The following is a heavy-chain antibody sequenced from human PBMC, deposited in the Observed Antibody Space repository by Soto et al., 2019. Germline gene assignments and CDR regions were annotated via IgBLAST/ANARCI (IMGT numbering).Heavy chain of an antibody. CDR2: TYYRSKWNY. Sequence: SQSRSLTCAISGDSASRNIAAWDWIRESPSSGLEWLGRTYYRSKWNYNYAVSVKSRITINPDTSNNQFSLQLNSVSPEDTAVYYCARGNEDVAVWGQGTTVTVSS. CDR3: ARGNEDVAV. J-gene: IGHJ6*02. V-gene: IGHV6-1*01. D-gene: IGHD1-1*01. CDR1: GDSASRNIAA.